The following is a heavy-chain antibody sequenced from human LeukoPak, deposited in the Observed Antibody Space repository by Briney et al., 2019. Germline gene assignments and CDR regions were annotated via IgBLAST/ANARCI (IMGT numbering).Heavy chain of an antibody. V-gene: IGHV3-23*01. Sequence: GGSLRLSCAASGFPFSSYAMSWVRQAPGKGLEWVSGLTGSGGGTYYADSVKGQFTISRDNSKNTLYLQLNSLRAEDTAVYYCARVLNFMVAHFFDYWGQGTLVTVSS. D-gene: IGHD5-12*01. J-gene: IGHJ4*02. CDR1: GFPFSSYA. CDR3: ARVLNFMVAHFFDY. CDR2: LTGSGGGT.